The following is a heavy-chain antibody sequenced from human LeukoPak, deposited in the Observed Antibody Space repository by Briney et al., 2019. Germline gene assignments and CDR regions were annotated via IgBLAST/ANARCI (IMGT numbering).Heavy chain of an antibody. CDR2: IRSKAYGGTT. J-gene: IGHJ5*02. Sequence: GGSLRLSCTASGFTFGDYAMSWFRQAPGKGLEWVGFIRSKAYGGTTEYAASVKGKFTISRDDSKSIAYLQMNSLKTEDTAVYYCTKQGCSSTSCHLSSRCNWFDPWGQGTLVTVSS. CDR1: GFTFGDYA. V-gene: IGHV3-49*03. CDR3: TKQGCSSTSCHLSSRCNWFDP. D-gene: IGHD2-2*01.